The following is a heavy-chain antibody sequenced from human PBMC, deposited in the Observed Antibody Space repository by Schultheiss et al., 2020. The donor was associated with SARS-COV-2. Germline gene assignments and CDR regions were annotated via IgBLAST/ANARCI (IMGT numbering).Heavy chain of an antibody. J-gene: IGHJ5*02. CDR3: ARTRLAARPNWFDP. Sequence: SETLSLTCAVSGGSISGTTWWSWVRQPPGKGLEWIGYIYYSGSTNYNPSLKSRVTISVDTSKNQFSLKLSSVTAADTAVYYCARTRLAARPNWFDPWGQGTLVTVSS. D-gene: IGHD6-6*01. CDR1: GGSISGTTW. V-gene: IGHV4-4*02. CDR2: IYYSGST.